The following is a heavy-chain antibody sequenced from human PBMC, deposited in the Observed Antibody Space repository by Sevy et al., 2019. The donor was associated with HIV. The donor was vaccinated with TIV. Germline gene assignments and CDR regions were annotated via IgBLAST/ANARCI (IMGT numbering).Heavy chain of an antibody. CDR3: AKGLGMVQGALLSDDT. CDR2: IRLDGTTK. V-gene: IGHV3-30*02. J-gene: IGHJ3*02. CDR1: GFTFSRYG. D-gene: IGHD3-10*01. Sequence: GGSLRLACAASGFTFSRYGMHWVRQAPGRGLEWVSFIRLDGTTKYYGDSVKGRFTISRDNSKNTLYLQMNSLRVEDTAVYYCAKGLGMVQGALLSDDTWGQGTMVTVSS.